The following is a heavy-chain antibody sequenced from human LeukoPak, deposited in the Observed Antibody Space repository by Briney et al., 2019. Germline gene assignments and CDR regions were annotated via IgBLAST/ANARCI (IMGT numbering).Heavy chain of an antibody. J-gene: IGHJ3*02. V-gene: IGHV5-51*01. CDR2: IYPGDSDT. CDR1: GYNFTSYW. Sequence: GESLKISCKASGYNFTSYWIGWVRQMPGKGLEWMGIIYPGDSDTRYSPSFQGQVTISADKSISTAYLQWSSLKASDTAMYYCASHPYSGSYRDAFDIWGQGTMVTVSS. D-gene: IGHD1-26*01. CDR3: ASHPYSGSYRDAFDI.